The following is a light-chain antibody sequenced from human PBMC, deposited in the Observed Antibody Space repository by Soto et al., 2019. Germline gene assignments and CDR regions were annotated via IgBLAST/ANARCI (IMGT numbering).Light chain of an antibody. CDR1: QSVSRQ. V-gene: IGKV3-20*01. Sequence: EIVLTQSPGTLSFSPGERATLSCRASQSVSRQLAWYQQKPGQAPRLLMYYASSRATGIPDRFSGSGSGTDFTLTISRLEPEDFAVYYCQHYLTSPPSSFGQGTKLEIK. J-gene: IGKJ2*01. CDR3: QHYLTSPPSS. CDR2: YAS.